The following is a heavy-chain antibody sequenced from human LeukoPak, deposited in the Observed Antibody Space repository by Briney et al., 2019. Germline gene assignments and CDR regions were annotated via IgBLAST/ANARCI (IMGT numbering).Heavy chain of an antibody. D-gene: IGHD6-13*01. V-gene: IGHV4-34*01. Sequence: SETLSLTCAVYGGSFSGYYWSWIRQPPGKGLEWIGEINHSGSTNYNPSLKSRVTISVDTSKNQFSLKLSSVTAADTAVYYCARGHGYSSSWYNPRWFDPWGQGTLVTVSS. CDR1: GGSFSGYY. CDR3: ARGHGYSSSWYNPRWFDP. J-gene: IGHJ5*02. CDR2: INHSGST.